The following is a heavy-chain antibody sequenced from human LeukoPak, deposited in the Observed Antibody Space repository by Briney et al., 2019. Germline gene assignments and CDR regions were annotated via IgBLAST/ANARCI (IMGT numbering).Heavy chain of an antibody. J-gene: IGHJ5*02. CDR2: INHGGST. V-gene: IGHV4-34*01. D-gene: IGHD3-10*01. Sequence: SETLSLTCAVYGGSFSGYYWSWIRQPPGKGLEWIGEINHGGSTKYNPSLKSRVTISVDTSKNQFSLKLSSVTAADTAVYYCARHKEGFLVRGIITKKERAYNWFDPWGQGTLVTVSS. CDR1: GGSFSGYY. CDR3: ARHKEGFLVRGIITKKERAYNWFDP.